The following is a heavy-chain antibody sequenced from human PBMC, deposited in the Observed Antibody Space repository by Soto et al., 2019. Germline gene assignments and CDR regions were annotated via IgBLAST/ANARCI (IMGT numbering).Heavy chain of an antibody. CDR1: GVSIRSSGYY. CDR3: ARVPDY. CDR2: IYYSGST. V-gene: IGHV4-39*07. Sequence: DTLSLTCTVSGVSIRSSGYYWGWIRQPPGKGLEWIGSIYYSGSTYYNPSLKSRVTISVDTSKNQFSLKLSSVTAADTAVYYCARVPDYWGQGTLVSVSS. J-gene: IGHJ4*01.